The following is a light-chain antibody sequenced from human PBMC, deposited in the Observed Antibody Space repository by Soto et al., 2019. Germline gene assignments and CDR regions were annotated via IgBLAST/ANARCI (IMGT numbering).Light chain of an antibody. CDR2: AAS. J-gene: IGKJ2*01. V-gene: IGKV1-39*01. Sequence: DIQMTQSPSSLSASVGDRVTITCRASQSISSYLNWYQQRPGKTPNLLVYAASNLRGGAPSRFSGSGSGTVFTLTINSLQPEDFATYYCQQIHSTSSYTFGQGTKVDI. CDR3: QQIHSTSSYT. CDR1: QSISSY.